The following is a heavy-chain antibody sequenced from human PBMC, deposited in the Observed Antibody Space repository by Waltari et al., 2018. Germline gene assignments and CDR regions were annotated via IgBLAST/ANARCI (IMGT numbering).Heavy chain of an antibody. V-gene: IGHV4-39*07. Sequence: QLQLQESGPGLVKPSETLSLTCTVSGGSISSSSYYWGWIRQPPGKGLEWIGSIYYSGGTYYNPSLKSRVTISVDTSKNQFSLKLSSVTAADTAVYYCARLIFGVVTYYFDYWGQGTLVTVSS. CDR1: GGSISSSSYY. D-gene: IGHD3-3*01. CDR3: ARLIFGVVTYYFDY. J-gene: IGHJ4*02. CDR2: IYYSGGT.